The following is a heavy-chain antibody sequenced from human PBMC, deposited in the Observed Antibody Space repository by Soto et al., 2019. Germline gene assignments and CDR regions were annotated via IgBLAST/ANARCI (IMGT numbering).Heavy chain of an antibody. CDR1: GFMFSSYD. CDR2: IGTAGDT. CDR3: ARDFCPVPTCYDL. Sequence: PGGSLRLSCAASGFMFSSYDMHWVRQGRGKGLEWVAAIGTAGDTYYLGSVKGRFTISRENDKKSLNLQISDIRVEDTAVYYCARDFCPVPTCYDLWGQGVLVTVSS. V-gene: IGHV3-13*01. J-gene: IGHJ4*02. D-gene: IGHD2-2*01.